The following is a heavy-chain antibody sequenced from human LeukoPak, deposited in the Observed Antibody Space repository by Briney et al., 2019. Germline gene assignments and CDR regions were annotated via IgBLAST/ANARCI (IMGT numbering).Heavy chain of an antibody. CDR2: ISGSGVGT. V-gene: IGHV3-23*01. CDR1: GFTFSSDA. J-gene: IGHJ4*02. CDR3: AKGFSTWYYTEAYFDY. Sequence: GGCLRLSCAASGFTFSSDAMSWVRQGPGKGLEWVSAISGSGVGTYYAESVKGRCTISRDNPKHPLYLQMTSLTAEDTAVYYCAKGFSTWYYTEAYFDYRGQGTLVTVSS. D-gene: IGHD6-13*01.